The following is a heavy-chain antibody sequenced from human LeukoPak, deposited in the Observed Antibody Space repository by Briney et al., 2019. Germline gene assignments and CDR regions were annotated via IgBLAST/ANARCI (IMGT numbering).Heavy chain of an antibody. D-gene: IGHD1-26*01. CDR1: GFTFRTYA. V-gene: IGHV3-33*07. J-gene: IGHJ3*02. CDR2: IWSDGSNK. CDR3: ARDPGGAAFDI. Sequence: PGGSLRLSCAASGFTFRTYAMTWVRQAPGKGLEWVAVIWSDGSNKYYADSVKGRFTISRDNSKNTLFLQMNSLRAEDTAIYYCARDPGGAAFDIWGQGTMVTVSS.